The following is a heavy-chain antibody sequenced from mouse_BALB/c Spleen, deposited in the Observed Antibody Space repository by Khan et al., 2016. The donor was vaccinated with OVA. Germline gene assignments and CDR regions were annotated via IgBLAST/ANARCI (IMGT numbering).Heavy chain of an antibody. V-gene: IGHV1-77*01. CDR3: ARELGLRMDY. J-gene: IGHJ4*01. CDR2: IYPGSGNT. D-gene: IGHD3-1*01. CDR1: GYTFTDYY. Sequence: QVQLQQSGAELARPGASVKLSCKASGYTFTDYYINWVKQRTGQGLEWIGEIYPGSGNTYYNEKFKGKATLTADKSSSTAYMQLSSLTSEDSAVYFCARELGLRMDYWGQGTSVTVSS.